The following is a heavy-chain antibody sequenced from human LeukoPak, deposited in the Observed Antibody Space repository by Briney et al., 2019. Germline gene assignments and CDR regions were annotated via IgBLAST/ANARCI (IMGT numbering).Heavy chain of an antibody. D-gene: IGHD3-3*01. Sequence: SETLSLTCAVSGGSINSYYWSWIRQPAGKGLEWIGRIYTSGTTNYNPSLKSRVTMSVDTSKKQFSLKLSSVTAADTAVYYCARAGDFWSGYPSRNYMDVWGKGTTVTVSS. CDR1: GGSINSYY. J-gene: IGHJ6*03. CDR3: ARAGDFWSGYPSRNYMDV. V-gene: IGHV4-4*07. CDR2: IYTSGTT.